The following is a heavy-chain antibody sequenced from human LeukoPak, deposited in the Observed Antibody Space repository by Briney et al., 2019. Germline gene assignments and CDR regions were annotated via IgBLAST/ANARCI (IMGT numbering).Heavy chain of an antibody. Sequence: ASVKVSCKASGGTFSSYAISWVRQAPGQGLEWMGGIIPIFGTANYAQKFQGRVTITTDESTSTAYMELSSLRSEDTAVYYCAREGGIGSGWQRIDYWGQGTLVTVSS. D-gene: IGHD6-19*01. V-gene: IGHV1-69*05. CDR3: AREGGIGSGWQRIDY. CDR1: GGTFSSYA. J-gene: IGHJ4*02. CDR2: IIPIFGTA.